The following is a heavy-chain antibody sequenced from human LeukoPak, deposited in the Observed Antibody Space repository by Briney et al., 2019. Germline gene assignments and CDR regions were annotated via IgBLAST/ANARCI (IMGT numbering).Heavy chain of an antibody. CDR2: IFYSGIT. CDR3: ARLWFGAYYFDY. CDR1: GGSISSSSYY. J-gene: IGHJ4*02. V-gene: IGHV4-39*01. Sequence: KPSETLSLTCTVSGGSISSSSYYWGWIRQPPGQGLAWIGNIFYSGITYYNPSLKSRVTISVDTSRSQFSLKLNSVTAADTAVYYCARLWFGAYYFDYWGQGTLVTVSS. D-gene: IGHD3-10*01.